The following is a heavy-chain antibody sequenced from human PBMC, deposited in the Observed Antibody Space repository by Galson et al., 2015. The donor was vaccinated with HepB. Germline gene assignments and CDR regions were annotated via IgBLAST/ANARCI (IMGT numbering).Heavy chain of an antibody. D-gene: IGHD3-16*01. Sequence: SLRLSCAASGFTVSSNYMSWVRQAPGKGLEWVSVIYSGDSTYYADSVKGRFTISRDNSKNTLYLQMNSLRAEDTAVYYCARVGAWGAFDYWGQGTLVTVSS. CDR1: GFTVSSNY. J-gene: IGHJ4*02. CDR2: IYSGDST. V-gene: IGHV3-66*01. CDR3: ARVGAWGAFDY.